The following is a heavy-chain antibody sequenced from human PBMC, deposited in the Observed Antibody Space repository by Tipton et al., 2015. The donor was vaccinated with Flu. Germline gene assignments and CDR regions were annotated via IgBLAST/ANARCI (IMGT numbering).Heavy chain of an antibody. J-gene: IGHJ4*02. CDR1: GFSFRSFG. Sequence: SLRLSCAASGFSFRSFGMHWVRQAPGKGLEWVAVSWFDGSNQYYADSVKGRFIVSRDNSKNTMYLDMNSLRAEDTAVYYCARDPTPAGSGYWGQGTLVTVSS. CDR2: SWFDGSNQ. CDR3: ARDPTPAGSGY. D-gene: IGHD3-10*01. V-gene: IGHV3-33*01.